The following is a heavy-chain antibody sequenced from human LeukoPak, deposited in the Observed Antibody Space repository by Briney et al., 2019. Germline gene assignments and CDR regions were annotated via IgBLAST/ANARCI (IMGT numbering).Heavy chain of an antibody. CDR2: ISSNGGST. CDR1: GFTFSSYA. V-gene: IGHV3-64D*06. D-gene: IGHD6-19*01. Sequence: GGSLRLSCSASGFTFSSYAMHWVRQAPGKGLEYVSAISSNGGSTHYADSVKGRFTISRDNSKNTLYPQMSSLRAEDTAVYYCVKDSSGWTGYFQHWGQGTLVTVSS. CDR3: VKDSSGWTGYFQH. J-gene: IGHJ1*01.